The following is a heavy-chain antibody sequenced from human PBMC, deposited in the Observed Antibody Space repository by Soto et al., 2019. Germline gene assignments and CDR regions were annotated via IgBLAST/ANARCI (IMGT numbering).Heavy chain of an antibody. CDR2: IIPIFGTA. Sequence: SVKVSCKASGGTFSSYAISWVRQAPGQGLEWMGGIIPIFGTANYAQKFQGRVTITADESTSTAYMELSSLRSEDTAVYYCARVRYSSSWYLGNWFDPWGQGTLVTVSS. CDR1: GGTFSSYA. CDR3: ARVRYSSSWYLGNWFDP. V-gene: IGHV1-69*13. D-gene: IGHD6-13*01. J-gene: IGHJ5*02.